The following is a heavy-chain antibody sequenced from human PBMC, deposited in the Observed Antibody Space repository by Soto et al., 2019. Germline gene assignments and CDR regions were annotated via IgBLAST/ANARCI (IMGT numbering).Heavy chain of an antibody. CDR1: GYTLTELS. Sequence: ASVKVSCKVSGYTLTELSMHWVRQAPGKGLEWMGGFDPEDGETIYAQKFQGRVTMTEDTSTDTAYMELSSLRSEDTAVYYCAKTVGYCSSTSCYTGELGYWGQGTLVTVSS. D-gene: IGHD2-2*02. J-gene: IGHJ4*02. V-gene: IGHV1-24*01. CDR3: AKTVGYCSSTSCYTGELGY. CDR2: FDPEDGET.